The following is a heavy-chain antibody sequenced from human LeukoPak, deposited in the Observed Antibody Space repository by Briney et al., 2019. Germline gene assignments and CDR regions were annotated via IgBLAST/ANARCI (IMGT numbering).Heavy chain of an antibody. J-gene: IGHJ4*02. CDR1: EFTFRSYA. CDR3: AKVLHYYDSSGQEGVDY. D-gene: IGHD3-22*01. Sequence: PGGSLRLSCAASEFTFRSYAMTWVRQAPGKGLEWVSGISASGDSTNYADSVKGRFTISRDNSKNTLYLQLNSLRPEDTAVYYCAKVLHYYDSSGQEGVDYWGQGTLVTVSS. V-gene: IGHV3-23*01. CDR2: ISASGDST.